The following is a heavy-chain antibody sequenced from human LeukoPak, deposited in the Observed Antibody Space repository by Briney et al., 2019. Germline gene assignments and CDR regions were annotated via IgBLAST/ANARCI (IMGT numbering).Heavy chain of an antibody. V-gene: IGHV3-74*01. CDR1: GFTFSSYW. Sequence: GGSLSLSCAASGFTFSSYWMHWVRHPPGKGLVWVSRIDTDGSSATYADSVKGRFTISRDKAKNTVYLQMNSLRVEDTGVYYCASALTTVTPHFHCWGQGTLVTVSS. CDR3: ASALTTVTPHFHC. J-gene: IGHJ4*02. CDR2: IDTDGSSA. D-gene: IGHD4-17*01.